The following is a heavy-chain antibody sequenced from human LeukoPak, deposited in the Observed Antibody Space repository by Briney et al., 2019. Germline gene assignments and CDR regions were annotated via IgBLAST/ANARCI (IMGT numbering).Heavy chain of an antibody. CDR2: IYYSGST. J-gene: IGHJ6*03. Sequence: PSETLSLTCIFSGGSISSYYWSWIRQPPGKGLEWIGYIYYSGSTNYNPSLKSRVTISVDPSKNQFSLKLSSVTAADTAVYYCARVYSGTYYYYYMDVWGKGTTVTVSS. D-gene: IGHD1-26*01. CDR3: ARVYSGTYYYYYMDV. CDR1: GGSISSYY. V-gene: IGHV4-59*01.